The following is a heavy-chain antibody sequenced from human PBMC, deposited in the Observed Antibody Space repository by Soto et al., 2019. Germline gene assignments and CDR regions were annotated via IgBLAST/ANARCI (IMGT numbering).Heavy chain of an antibody. CDR3: GCWGNFLIY. V-gene: IGHV3-7*01. J-gene: IGHJ4*02. Sequence: EVQLVESGGGLVQPGGSLRLSCAASGFTFSTYWMTWVRQPPGKGLEWVANMDQDGSETYYVDSVRGRFTVSRDNAKKSLLLQKKRLGVEEQAVDFCGCWGNFLIYWGQGTLVTVSP. CDR2: MDQDGSET. D-gene: IGHD3-16*01. CDR1: GFTFSTYW.